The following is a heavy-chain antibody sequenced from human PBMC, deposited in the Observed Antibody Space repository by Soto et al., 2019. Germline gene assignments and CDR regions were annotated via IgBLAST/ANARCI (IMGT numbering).Heavy chain of an antibody. V-gene: IGHV4-59*08. CDR2: IYYSGST. CDR3: ARHWYCSGGSCYQGHFDY. Sequence: SETLSLTCTVSGGSISSYYWSWIRQPPGKGLEWIGYIYYSGSTNYNPSLKGRVTISVDTSKNQFSLKLSSVTAADTAVYYCARHWYCSGGSCYQGHFDYWGQGTLVTVSS. J-gene: IGHJ4*02. D-gene: IGHD2-15*01. CDR1: GGSISSYY.